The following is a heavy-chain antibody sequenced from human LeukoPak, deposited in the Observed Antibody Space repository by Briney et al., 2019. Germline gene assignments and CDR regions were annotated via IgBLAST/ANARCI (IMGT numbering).Heavy chain of an antibody. CDR1: GGSISSSSYY. V-gene: IGHV4-39*01. J-gene: IGHJ4*02. CDR2: IYYSGST. Sequence: SETLSLTCTVSGGSISSSSYYWGWIRQPPGKGLEGIGSIYYSGSTYYNPSLKSRVTISVDTSKNQFSLKLSSVTAADTAVYYCARLLRYFDWLFDYWGQGTLVTVSS. D-gene: IGHD3-9*01. CDR3: ARLLRYFDWLFDY.